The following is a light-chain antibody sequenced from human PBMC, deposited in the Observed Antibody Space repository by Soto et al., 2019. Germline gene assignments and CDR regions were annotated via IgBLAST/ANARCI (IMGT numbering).Light chain of an antibody. Sequence: ILLTQSPGTLSLSPGERATRSCRASQNVNSNFLAWYQQKNGQDARIFISGESNRATGMPDRFSGSGSGTDFTLTISSLEPEDFAVYYCQQYGNSPRTFGQGTKVDIK. V-gene: IGKV3-20*01. J-gene: IGKJ1*01. CDR2: GES. CDR3: QQYGNSPRT. CDR1: QNVNSNF.